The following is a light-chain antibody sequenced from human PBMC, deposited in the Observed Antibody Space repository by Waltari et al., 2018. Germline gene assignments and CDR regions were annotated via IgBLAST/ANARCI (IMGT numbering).Light chain of an antibody. CDR2: GPS. V-gene: IGKV3-20*01. CDR1: QSVSNNN. Sequence: EIVLTQSPGTLSLSPGEGATLSCRASQSVSNNNLAWYQHTPGQAPRLLIYGPSSRPTGIPDRFSASGSGTDFTLTISRLEPGDFAMYYCQQYGTSPGTFGQGTKVEIK. CDR3: QQYGTSPGT. J-gene: IGKJ1*01.